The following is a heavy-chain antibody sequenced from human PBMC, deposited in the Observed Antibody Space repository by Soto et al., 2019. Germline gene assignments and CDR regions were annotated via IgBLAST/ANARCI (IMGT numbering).Heavy chain of an antibody. CDR3: ARDGAVVAAGDDAFDI. D-gene: IGHD2-15*01. Sequence: ASVKVSCKASGYTFTSYDINWVRQATGQGLEWMGWMNPTSGNTGYTQKFQGRVTMTRDTSISTAYMELSSLRSEDTAVYYCARDGAVVAAGDDAFDIWGQGTMVTVSS. J-gene: IGHJ3*02. CDR1: GYTFTSYD. CDR2: MNPTSGNT. V-gene: IGHV1-8*01.